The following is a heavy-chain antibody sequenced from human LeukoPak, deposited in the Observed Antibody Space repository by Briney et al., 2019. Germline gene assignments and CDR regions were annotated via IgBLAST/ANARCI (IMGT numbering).Heavy chain of an antibody. D-gene: IGHD2-15*01. Sequence: GGSLRLSCAATGFTFSSYSMNWVRQPPGKGLEWVSSISSSGSYIYYADSVKGRFSISRDSAKNSLYLQMNSLRAEDTAVYYCARGPQFCSGGSCYGYYFDYWGQGTLVTVSS. CDR1: GFTFSSYS. CDR2: ISSSGSYI. CDR3: ARGPQFCSGGSCYGYYFDY. J-gene: IGHJ4*02. V-gene: IGHV3-21*01.